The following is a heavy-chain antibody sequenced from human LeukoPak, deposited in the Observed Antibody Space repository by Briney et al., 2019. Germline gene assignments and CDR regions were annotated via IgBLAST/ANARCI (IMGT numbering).Heavy chain of an antibody. Sequence: SETLSLTCTVSGGSISSYYWSWIRQPAGKGLEWIGYIYYSGSTNYNPSLKSRVTISVDTSKNQFSLKLSSVTAADTAVYYCARAEYYDILTGYYDAFDIWGQGTMVTVSS. V-gene: IGHV4-59*01. J-gene: IGHJ3*02. D-gene: IGHD3-9*01. CDR2: IYYSGST. CDR1: GGSISSYY. CDR3: ARAEYYDILTGYYDAFDI.